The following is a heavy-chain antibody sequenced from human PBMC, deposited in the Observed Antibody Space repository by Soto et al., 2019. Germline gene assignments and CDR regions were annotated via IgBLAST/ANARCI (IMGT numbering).Heavy chain of an antibody. J-gene: IGHJ6*03. D-gene: IGHD6-13*01. CDR1: GYTFTSYD. Sequence: ASVKVSCKASGYTFTSYDINWVRQATGQGLEWMGWMNPNSGNTGYAQKFQGRVTMTRNTSISTAYMELSSLRSEDTAVYYCARGRIGSSSWLKLYYYYYMDVWGKGTTVTVSS. CDR3: ARGRIGSSSWLKLYYYYYMDV. CDR2: MNPNSGNT. V-gene: IGHV1-8*01.